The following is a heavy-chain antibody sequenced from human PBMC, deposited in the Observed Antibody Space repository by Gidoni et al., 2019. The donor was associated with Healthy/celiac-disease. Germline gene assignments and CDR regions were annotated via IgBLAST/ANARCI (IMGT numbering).Heavy chain of an antibody. V-gene: IGHV4-4*07. CDR3: ARDPGYYYDSSGYYYYYGMDV. D-gene: IGHD3-22*01. Sequence: QVQLQESGPGLVKPSETLSLTCTVSGGSISSYYWSWIRQPAGKGLEWIGRIYTSGSTNYNPSLKSRVTMSVDTSKNQFSLKLSSVTAADTAVYYCARDPGYYYDSSGYYYYYGMDVWGQGTTVTVSS. J-gene: IGHJ6*02. CDR2: IYTSGST. CDR1: GGSISSYY.